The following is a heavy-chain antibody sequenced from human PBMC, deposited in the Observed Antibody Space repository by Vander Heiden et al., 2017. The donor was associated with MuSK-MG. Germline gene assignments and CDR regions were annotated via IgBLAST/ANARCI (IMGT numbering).Heavy chain of an antibody. V-gene: IGHV4-59*01. Sequence: QVQLQESGPGLVKPSETLSLTCTVSGGSISSYYWSWIRQPPGKGLEWIGYIDYSGSTNYNPSLKSRVTISVDTSKNQFSLKLSSVTAADTAVYYCARGTASGYSSGWYSVDAFDIWGQGTMVTVSS. CDR1: GGSISSYY. CDR2: IDYSGST. CDR3: ARGTASGYSSGWYSVDAFDI. D-gene: IGHD6-19*01. J-gene: IGHJ3*02.